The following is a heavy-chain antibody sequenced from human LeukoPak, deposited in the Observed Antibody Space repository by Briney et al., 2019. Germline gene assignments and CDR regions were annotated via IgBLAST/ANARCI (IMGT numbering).Heavy chain of an antibody. V-gene: IGHV3-7*05. Sequence: GGSLRPSCAASGFTFSSYWMSWVRQAPGKGLEWVANIKQDGSEKYYVDSVKGRFTISRDNAKNSLYLQMNSLRAEDTAVYYCARDQRYCSSSSCPREPFDYWGQGTLVTVSS. CDR3: ARDQRYCSSSSCPREPFDY. CDR1: GFTFSSYW. D-gene: IGHD2-2*01. CDR2: IKQDGSEK. J-gene: IGHJ4*02.